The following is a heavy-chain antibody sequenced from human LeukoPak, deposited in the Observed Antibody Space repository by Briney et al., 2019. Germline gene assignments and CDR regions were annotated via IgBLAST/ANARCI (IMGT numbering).Heavy chain of an antibody. CDR2: INHSGST. CDR1: GGSINGYY. J-gene: IGHJ4*02. D-gene: IGHD5-12*01. CDR3: ARGPSGWLRFGGGTFDY. V-gene: IGHV4-34*01. Sequence: PSETLSLTCTVSGGSINGYYWSWIRQPPGKGLEWIGEINHSGSTNYNPSLKRRVTISVDTSKNPFSLKLSSVTAADTAVYYCARGPSGWLRFGGGTFDYWGQGTLVTVSS.